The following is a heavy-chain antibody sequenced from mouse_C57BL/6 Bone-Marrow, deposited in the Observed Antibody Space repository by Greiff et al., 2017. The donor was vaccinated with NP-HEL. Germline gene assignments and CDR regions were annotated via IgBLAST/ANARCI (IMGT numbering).Heavy chain of an antibody. CDR2: IHPNSGST. CDR3: ARYGYTFYAMDY. D-gene: IGHD2-2*01. CDR1: GYTFTSYW. J-gene: IGHJ4*01. Sequence: QVQLQQSGAELVKPGASVKLSCKASGYTFTSYWMHWVKQRPGQGLEWIGMIHPNSGSTNYNEKFKSKATLTVDKSSSTAYMQLSSLTSEDSAVYYGARYGYTFYAMDYWGQGTSVTVSS. V-gene: IGHV1-64*01.